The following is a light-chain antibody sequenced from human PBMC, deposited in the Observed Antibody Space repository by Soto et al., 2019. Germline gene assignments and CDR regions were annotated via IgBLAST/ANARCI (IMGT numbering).Light chain of an antibody. J-gene: IGKJ1*01. CDR2: DAS. CDR3: QQYRIYWT. V-gene: IGKV1-5*01. Sequence: DIQMTQSPPTLSASVGDRVTITCRASQSISSWLAWYQQKAGKAPKLLIYDASSLESVVPSRFSGSGSGTEFTLTISSLQPDDFATYFCQQYRIYWTFGQGTKVEIK. CDR1: QSISSW.